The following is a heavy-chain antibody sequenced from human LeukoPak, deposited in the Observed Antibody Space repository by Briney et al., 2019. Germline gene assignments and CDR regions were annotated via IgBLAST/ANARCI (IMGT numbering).Heavy chain of an antibody. CDR2: TTGSSIYK. D-gene: IGHD6-19*01. CDR3: ARGYSSGWYELYYSDY. CDR1: GFTFSNYN. J-gene: IGHJ4*02. V-gene: IGHV3-21*01. Sequence: GGSLRLSCAASGFTFSNYNMNWVRQAPGKGLEWVSSTTGSSIYKYYADSVKGRFTISRDNAKNSLYLQINSLSAEDTAVYYCARGYSSGWYELYYSDYWGQGTLVTVSS.